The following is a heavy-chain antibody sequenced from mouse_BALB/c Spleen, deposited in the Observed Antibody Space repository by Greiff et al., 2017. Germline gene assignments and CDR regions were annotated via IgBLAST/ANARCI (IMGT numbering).Heavy chain of an antibody. J-gene: IGHJ4*01. V-gene: IGHV5-6-5*01. CDR1: GFTFSSYA. CDR3: ARGGEVPYAMDY. CDR2: ISSGGST. Sequence: EVQRVESGGGLVKPGGSLKLSCAASGFTFSSYAMSWVRQTPEKRLEWVASISSGGSTYYPDSVKGRFTISRDNARNILYLQMSSLRSEDTAMYYCARGGEVPYAMDYWGQGTLVTVAA.